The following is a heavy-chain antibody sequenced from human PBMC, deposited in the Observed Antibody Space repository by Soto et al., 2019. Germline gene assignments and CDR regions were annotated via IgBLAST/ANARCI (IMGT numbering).Heavy chain of an antibody. CDR1: GYTFTSYD. Sequence: GASVKVSCKASGYTFTSYDINWVRQATGQGLEWMGWMNPNSGNTSYAQKFQGRVTMTRNTSISTAYMELSSLRSEDTAVYYCARGGDILTGYYENYGMDVWGQGTTVTVSS. J-gene: IGHJ6*02. CDR2: MNPNSGNT. V-gene: IGHV1-8*01. CDR3: ARGGDILTGYYENYGMDV. D-gene: IGHD3-9*01.